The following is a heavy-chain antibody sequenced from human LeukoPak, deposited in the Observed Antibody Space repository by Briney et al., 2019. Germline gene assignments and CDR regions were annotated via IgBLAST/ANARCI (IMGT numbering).Heavy chain of an antibody. CDR2: ISTYNGNT. CDR3: AREGYYYGSGSYTVDRARHYFDY. D-gene: IGHD3-10*01. Sequence: GASVKVSCKASGYTFSTYGISWVRQAPGQGLEWMGWISTYNGNTNYAQKLQGRVTMTTDTSTSTAYMELSSLRSEDTAVYYCAREGYYYGSGSYTVDRARHYFDYWGQGTLVTVSS. CDR1: GYTFSTYG. J-gene: IGHJ4*02. V-gene: IGHV1-18*01.